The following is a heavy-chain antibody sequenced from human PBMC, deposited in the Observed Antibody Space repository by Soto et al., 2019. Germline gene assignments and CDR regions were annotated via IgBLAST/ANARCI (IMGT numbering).Heavy chain of an antibody. J-gene: IGHJ3*02. D-gene: IGHD3-22*01. V-gene: IGHV3-9*01. Sequence: LRLSFAASGXTFDDYAMHWVRQAPGKGLEWVSGISWNSGSIGYADSVKGRFTISRDNAKNSLYLQMNSLRAEDTALYYCAKDIWYYYDSSGPGAFDIWGQGTMVTVSS. CDR3: AKDIWYYYDSSGPGAFDI. CDR2: ISWNSGSI. CDR1: GXTFDDYA.